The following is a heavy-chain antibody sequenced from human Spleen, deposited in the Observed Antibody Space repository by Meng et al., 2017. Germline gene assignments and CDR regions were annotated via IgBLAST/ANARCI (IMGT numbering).Heavy chain of an antibody. V-gene: IGHV1-18*01. Sequence: QVQLVQSGADVKKPGASLWVSCKASDYTSASYGISWFRQAPGQGLEWMGWFVSNADTYPAQKFQGRVTMTRDTHTSTDFMELRSLRFDDTAVYYCARGTPGRSYSDYWGQGTLVTVSS. CDR3: ARGTPGRSYSDY. D-gene: IGHD3-10*01. J-gene: IGHJ4*02. CDR2: FVSNADT. CDR1: DYTSASYG.